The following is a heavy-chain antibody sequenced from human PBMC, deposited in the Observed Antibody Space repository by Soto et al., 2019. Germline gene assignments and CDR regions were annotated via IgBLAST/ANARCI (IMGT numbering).Heavy chain of an antibody. CDR1: GGSIISSSYY. CDR3: ARQELPSSRGYYFDY. J-gene: IGHJ4*02. Sequence: SETLSLTCTVSGGSIISSSYYWVWIRQPPGKGLEWIGSIYYSGSTYYNPSLKSRVTISVDTSKNQFSLKLSSVTAADTAVYYCARQELPSSRGYYFDYWGQGTLVTVSP. V-gene: IGHV4-39*01. D-gene: IGHD1-26*01. CDR2: IYYSGST.